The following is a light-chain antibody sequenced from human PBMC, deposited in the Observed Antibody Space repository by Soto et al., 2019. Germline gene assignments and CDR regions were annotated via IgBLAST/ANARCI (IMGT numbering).Light chain of an antibody. CDR3: CSYAGFSWV. Sequence: QSALTQPASVSGSPGQSVTISCTGTSSDVGSYNLVSWYQQHPGKAPKLMIYEVTNRPSGVSNRFSGSKSGSTASLTISGFQAEDEADYYCCSYAGFSWVFGGGTKLTVL. J-gene: IGLJ3*02. CDR1: SSDVGSYNL. CDR2: EVT. V-gene: IGLV2-23*02.